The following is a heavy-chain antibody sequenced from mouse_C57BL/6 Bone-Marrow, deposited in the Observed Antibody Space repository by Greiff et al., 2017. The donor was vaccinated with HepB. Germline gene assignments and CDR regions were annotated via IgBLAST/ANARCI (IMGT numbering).Heavy chain of an antibody. CDR1: GFTFSDYY. CDR3: AIHEWGAY. J-gene: IGHJ3*01. V-gene: IGHV5-12*01. Sequence: EVKLVESGGGLVQPGGSLKLSCAASGFTFSDYYMYWVRQTPEKRLEWVAYISNGGGSTYYPDTVKGRFTISRDNAKNTLYLPMSRLKSEDTAMYYCAIHEWGAYWGQGTLVTVSA. CDR2: ISNGGGST. D-gene: IGHD1-3*01.